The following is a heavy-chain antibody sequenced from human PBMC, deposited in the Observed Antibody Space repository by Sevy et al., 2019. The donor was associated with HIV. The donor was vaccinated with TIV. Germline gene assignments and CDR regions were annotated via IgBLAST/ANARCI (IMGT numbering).Heavy chain of an antibody. Sequence: GGSLRLSCAASGFTFSSYSMNWVRQAPGKGLEWVSSISSSSSYIYYADSVKGRFTISRDNAKNSLYLQMNSLRAEDTAVYYCARDTSSSPPPYYFDYWGQGTLVTVSS. CDR1: GFTFSSYS. D-gene: IGHD6-6*01. CDR3: ARDTSSSPPPYYFDY. CDR2: ISSSSSYI. J-gene: IGHJ4*02. V-gene: IGHV3-21*01.